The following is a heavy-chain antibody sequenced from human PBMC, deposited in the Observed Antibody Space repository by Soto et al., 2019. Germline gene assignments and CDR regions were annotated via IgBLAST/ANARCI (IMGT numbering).Heavy chain of an antibody. D-gene: IGHD3-22*01. Sequence: SETLSLTCAVYGGSFSGYYWSWIRQPPGKGLEWIGEINNSGSTNQNPSLKSRVTISVDTSKNQFSLKLSSVTAADTAVYYCARSQDYYDSSGYYYVWSRDAFDIWGQGTMVTVSS. CDR3: ARSQDYYDSSGYYYVWSRDAFDI. CDR1: GGSFSGYY. V-gene: IGHV4-34*01. J-gene: IGHJ3*02. CDR2: INNSGST.